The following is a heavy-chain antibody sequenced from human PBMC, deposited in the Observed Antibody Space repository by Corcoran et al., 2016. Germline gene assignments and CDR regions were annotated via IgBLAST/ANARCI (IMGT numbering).Heavy chain of an antibody. CDR1: AGSISSYY. V-gene: IGHV4-59*01. CDR2: IYYSGST. CDR3: ARDRAMAASSHQPDYYSCYGRDV. Sequence: QVQLQESGPGLVKPSETLSLTCTVSAGSISSYYWSWIRQLPGKGLEWIGYIYYSGSTNYNPSLKRRVTISVDTSKNQLSLKLSSVTAADTAVCCCARDRAMAASSHQPDYYSCYGRDVWGQGTTVTVSS. J-gene: IGHJ6*02. D-gene: IGHD6-13*01.